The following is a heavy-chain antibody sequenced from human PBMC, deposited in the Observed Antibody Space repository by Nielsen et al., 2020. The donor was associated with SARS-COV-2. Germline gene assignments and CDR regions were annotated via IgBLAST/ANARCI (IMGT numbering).Heavy chain of an antibody. CDR2: IYPGDSYT. D-gene: IGHD6-13*01. J-gene: IGHJ6*02. CDR3: ARLGGGIAAAGAYYYYGMDV. V-gene: IGHV5-10-1*01. Sequence: VRQMPGKGLEWMGIIYPGDSYTNYSPSFQGHVTISADKSISTAYLQWSSLKASDTAMYYCARLGGGIAAAGAYYYYGMDVWGQGTTVTVSS.